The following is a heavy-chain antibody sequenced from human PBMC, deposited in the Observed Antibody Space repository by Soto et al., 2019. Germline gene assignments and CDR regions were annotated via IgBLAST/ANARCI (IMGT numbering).Heavy chain of an antibody. CDR1: GGSISSSSYY. CDR2: IYYSGST. D-gene: IGHD3-3*01. CDR3: ASVSGYDFWSGYYTPWYFDY. Sequence: SETLSLTCTVSGGSISSSSYYWGWIRQPPGKGLEWIGSIYYSGSTYYSPSLKSRVTISVDTSKNQFSLKLSSVTAADTAVYYCASVSGYDFWSGYYTPWYFDYWGQGTLVTVSS. V-gene: IGHV4-39*01. J-gene: IGHJ4*02.